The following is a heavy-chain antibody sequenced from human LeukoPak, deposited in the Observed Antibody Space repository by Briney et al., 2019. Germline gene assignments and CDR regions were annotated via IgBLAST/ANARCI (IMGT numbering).Heavy chain of an antibody. CDR1: GFTFSDYY. D-gene: IGHD2-2*02. J-gene: IGHJ6*03. Sequence: GGSLRLSCAASGFTFSDYYMSWMRQAPGKGLEWVSYISSSGSTIYYADSVKGRFTISRDNAKNSLYLQMNSLRAEDTAVYYCARAGSKGYCSGASCYTRYYYMDVWGKGTTVTVSS. V-gene: IGHV3-11*01. CDR2: ISSSGSTI. CDR3: ARAGSKGYCSGASCYTRYYYMDV.